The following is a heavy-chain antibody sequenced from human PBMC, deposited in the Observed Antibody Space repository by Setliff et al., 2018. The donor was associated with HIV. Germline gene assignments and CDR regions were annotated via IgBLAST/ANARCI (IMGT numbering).Heavy chain of an antibody. Sequence: PGGSLRLSCAASGVTVSKNYMSWVRQAPGKGLEWASVIYTGGATFYADSVKARFTISRDNSRNTLYLQMNSLRAEDTAVYYCARVSPWFDPWGQGTLVTVSS. J-gene: IGHJ5*02. CDR1: GVTVSKNY. V-gene: IGHV3-53*01. CDR2: IYTGGAT. CDR3: ARVSPWFDP.